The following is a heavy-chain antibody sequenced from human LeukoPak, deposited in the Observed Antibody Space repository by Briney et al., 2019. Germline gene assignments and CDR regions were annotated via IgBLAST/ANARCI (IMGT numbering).Heavy chain of an antibody. J-gene: IGHJ6*04. V-gene: IGHV3-66*02. CDR1: GFTVSSNY. D-gene: IGHD3-10*01. CDR3: ARGKFLGITMVRGFLDV. Sequence: QSGGSLRLSCAASGFTVSSNYMSWVRQAPGKGLEWVSVIYSGGSTYYADSVKGRFTISRDNSKNTLYLQMNSLRAEDTAVYYCARGKFLGITMVRGFLDVWGKGTTVTVSS. CDR2: IYSGGST.